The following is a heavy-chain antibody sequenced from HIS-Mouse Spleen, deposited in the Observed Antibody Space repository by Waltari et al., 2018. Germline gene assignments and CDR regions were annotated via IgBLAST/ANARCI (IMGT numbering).Heavy chain of an antibody. J-gene: IGHJ2*01. CDR2: IYYSGST. Sequence: QLQLQESGPRLVKPSETVSITCTVSGGSIRSSSYYWGGIRQPPGKGLEWIGSIYYSGSTYYNPSLKSRVTISVDTSKNQFSLKLSSVTAADTAVYYCAREIPYSSSWYDWYFDLWGRGTLVTVSS. CDR1: GGSIRSSSYY. D-gene: IGHD6-13*01. V-gene: IGHV4-39*07. CDR3: AREIPYSSSWYDWYFDL.